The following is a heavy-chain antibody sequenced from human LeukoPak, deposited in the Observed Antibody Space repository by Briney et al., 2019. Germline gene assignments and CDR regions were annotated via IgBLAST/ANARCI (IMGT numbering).Heavy chain of an antibody. CDR1: GFTINNYG. CDR3: AKEILWFGESAFDY. CDR2: ISSSGTTI. D-gene: IGHD3-10*01. J-gene: IGHJ4*02. V-gene: IGHV3-48*01. Sequence: PGASLRLSCATSGFTINNYGMNWVRQAPRKGLEWVSYISSSGTTIYYADSVRGRFTISRDNSKNTLYLQMNSLRAEDTAVYYCAKEILWFGESAFDYWGQGTLVTVSS.